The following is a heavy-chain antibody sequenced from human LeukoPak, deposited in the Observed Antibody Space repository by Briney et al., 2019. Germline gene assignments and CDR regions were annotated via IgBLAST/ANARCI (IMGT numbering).Heavy chain of an antibody. CDR2: INPSGGST. CDR3: ARKLTGGFLFDY. V-gene: IGHV1-46*03. Sequence: ASVKVSCKASGYTFTSYYMHWVPQAPGQGLEWMGIINPSGGSTSYAQKFQGRVTMTRDTSTSTVYMELSSLRSEDTAVYYCARKLTGGFLFDYWRQGTLVTVSS. J-gene: IGHJ4*02. D-gene: IGHD7-27*01. CDR1: GYTFTSYY.